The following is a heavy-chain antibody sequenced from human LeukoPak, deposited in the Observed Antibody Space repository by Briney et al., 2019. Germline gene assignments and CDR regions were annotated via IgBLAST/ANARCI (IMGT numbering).Heavy chain of an antibody. V-gene: IGHV4-39*01. CDR2: IYYSGST. CDR1: GGSISSSSYY. J-gene: IGHJ4*02. D-gene: IGHD3-10*01. Sequence: TSETLSLTCTVSGGSISSSSYYWGWIRQPPGKGLEWIGSIYYSGSTFYNPSLKSRVTISVDTSKNQFSLKLSSVTAADTAVYYCARPPYYYGSGNSYWGQGTLVTVSS. CDR3: ARPPYYYGSGNSY.